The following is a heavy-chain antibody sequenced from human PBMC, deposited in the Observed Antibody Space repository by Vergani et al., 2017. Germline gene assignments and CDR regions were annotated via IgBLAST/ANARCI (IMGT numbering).Heavy chain of an antibody. CDR3: ASLTTVTYAHFDY. CDR2: INPSGGST. CDR1: GYTFTSYY. D-gene: IGHD4-17*01. V-gene: IGHV1-46*01. Sequence: QVQLVQSGAEVKKPGASVKVSCKASGYTFTSYYMHWVRQAPGQGLEWMVIINPSGGSTSYAQKFQGRVTMTRDTSTSTVYMELSSLRSEDTAVYYCASLTTVTYAHFDYWGQGTLVTVSS. J-gene: IGHJ4*02.